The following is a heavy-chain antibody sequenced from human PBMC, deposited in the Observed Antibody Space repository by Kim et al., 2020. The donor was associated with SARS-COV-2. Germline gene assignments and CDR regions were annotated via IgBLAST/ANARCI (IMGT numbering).Heavy chain of an antibody. Sequence: DSVKRRFSISRDNSKNTLYLQMNSLRSEDAGVYFCARDFGDFWGGYYGMDEWGQGTTVAVSS. V-gene: IGHV3-30*01. CDR3: ARDFGDFWGGYYGMDE. D-gene: IGHD3-3*01. J-gene: IGHJ6*02.